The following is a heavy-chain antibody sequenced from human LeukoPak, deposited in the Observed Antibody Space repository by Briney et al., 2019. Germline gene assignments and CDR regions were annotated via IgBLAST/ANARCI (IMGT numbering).Heavy chain of an antibody. CDR3: AREDRSWYYDFWSGPRDFDY. CDR2: ISSSSSYI. D-gene: IGHD3-3*01. J-gene: IGHJ4*02. V-gene: IGHV3-21*01. CDR1: GFTFSSYS. Sequence: GGSLKLSCAASGFTFSSYSMNWVRQAPGKGLEWVSSISSSSSYIYYADSVKGRFTISRDNAKNSLYLQINSLRAEDTAVYYCAREDRSWYYDFWSGPRDFDYWGQGTLVTVSS.